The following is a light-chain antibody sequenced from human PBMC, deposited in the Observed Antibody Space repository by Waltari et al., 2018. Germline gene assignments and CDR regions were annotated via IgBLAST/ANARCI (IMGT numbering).Light chain of an antibody. V-gene: IGKV3-11*01. J-gene: IGKJ1*01. CDR1: QSVSIY. Sequence: EVVLTQSPATLSLSPGERATPSGRASQSVSIYLVWYRQKPGQPPRLLINDANKRATGNPARFSGSGSGTDFTLTISSLEPEDFAVYYCQQRSKWPWTFGQGTKVEF. CDR2: DAN. CDR3: QQRSKWPWT.